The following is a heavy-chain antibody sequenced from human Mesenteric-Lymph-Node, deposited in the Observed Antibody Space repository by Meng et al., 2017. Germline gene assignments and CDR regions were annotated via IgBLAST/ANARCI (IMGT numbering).Heavy chain of an antibody. CDR3: ASNGGGSDY. D-gene: IGHD4-23*01. CDR1: RFTFSSYS. V-gene: IGHV3-21*01. J-gene: IGHJ4*02. Sequence: EVQLVESGGGLVKPGGSLRLSCAASRFTFSSYSMNWVRQAPGKGLEWVSSITSSGRYIYYADSVKGRFTISRDNAKNSLYLQMNSLRVEDTAVCYCASNGGGSDYWGQGTLVTVSS. CDR2: ITSSGRYI.